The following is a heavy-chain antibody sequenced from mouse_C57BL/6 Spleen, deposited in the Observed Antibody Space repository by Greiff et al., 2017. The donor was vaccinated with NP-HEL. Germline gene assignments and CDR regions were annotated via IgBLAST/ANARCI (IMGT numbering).Heavy chain of an antibody. CDR1: GYTFTSYW. Sequence: QVQLQQPGAELVRPGSSVKLSCKASGYTFTSYWMHWVKQRPIQGLEWIGNIDPSDSETHYNQKFKDKATLTVDKSSSTAYMQLSSLTSEDSAVYYCARRAQATLYFDYWGQGTTLTVSS. J-gene: IGHJ2*01. D-gene: IGHD3-2*02. V-gene: IGHV1-52*01. CDR3: ARRAQATLYFDY. CDR2: IDPSDSET.